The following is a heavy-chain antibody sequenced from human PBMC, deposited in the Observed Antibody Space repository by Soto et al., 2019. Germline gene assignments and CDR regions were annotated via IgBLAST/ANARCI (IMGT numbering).Heavy chain of an antibody. CDR1: GDSISSGGYY. Sequence: SETLSLTCTVSGDSISSGGYYWSWIRQHPGKGLEWIGYIYYSGSTYYNPSLKSRVIISVDTSKNQFSLKLSSVTAADTAVYYCARGSTVAAILFAYWGQGTLVTVSS. J-gene: IGHJ4*02. D-gene: IGHD2-15*01. CDR2: IYYSGST. CDR3: ARGSTVAAILFAY. V-gene: IGHV4-31*03.